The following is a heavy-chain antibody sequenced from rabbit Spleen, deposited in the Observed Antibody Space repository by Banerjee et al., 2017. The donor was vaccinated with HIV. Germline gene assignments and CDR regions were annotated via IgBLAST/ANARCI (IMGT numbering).Heavy chain of an antibody. J-gene: IGHJ6*01. CDR3: VRGASSSGYYSL. V-gene: IGHV1S7*01. D-gene: IGHD1-1*01. CDR1: GFTLSSYY. CDR2: IDPVFGAT. Sequence: QLKESGGGLVQPGGSLKLSCKASGFTLSSYYMNWVRQAPGKGLEWIGYIDPVFGATYYAPWVNGRFTISSQNAQNTLYLQLNSLTAADTATYFCVRGASSSGYYSLWGPGTLVTVS.